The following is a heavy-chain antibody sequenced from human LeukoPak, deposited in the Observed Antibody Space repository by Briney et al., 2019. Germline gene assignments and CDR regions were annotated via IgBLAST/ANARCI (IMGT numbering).Heavy chain of an antibody. CDR3: ARIAVTGYYFDY. D-gene: IGHD4-17*01. CDR2: TRNKANSYTT. J-gene: IGHJ4*02. V-gene: IGHV3-72*01. CDR1: GFTFSDHY. Sequence: GGSLRLSCAASGFTFSDHYMDWVRQAPGKGLEWVGRTRNKANSYTTECAASVKGRFTISRDVSKNSLYLQMDSLRTEDTAVYYCARIAVTGYYFDYWGQGTLVTVSS.